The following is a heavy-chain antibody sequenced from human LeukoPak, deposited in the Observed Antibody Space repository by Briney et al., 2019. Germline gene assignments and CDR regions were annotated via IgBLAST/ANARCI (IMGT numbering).Heavy chain of an antibody. CDR1: GFTFSSYW. V-gene: IGHV3-7*01. CDR3: ASRRCSGNSCYFVSYQYMDV. J-gene: IGHJ6*03. CDR2: IKQDGSEK. Sequence: GGSLGLSCAASGFTFSSYWMTWVRQAPGKGLEWVANIKQDGSEKYYVDSVKGRLTISRDNAKHALYLHMNSLRAEDTAVYYCASRRCSGNSCYFVSYQYMDVWGKGTTVTVSS. D-gene: IGHD2-2*01.